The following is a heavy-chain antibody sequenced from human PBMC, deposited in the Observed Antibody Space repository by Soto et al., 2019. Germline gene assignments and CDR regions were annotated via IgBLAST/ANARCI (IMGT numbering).Heavy chain of an antibody. V-gene: IGHV3-30*18. D-gene: IGHD6-6*01. CDR3: AKCYSSSHAHFEF. CDR2: ISYDGSNK. CDR1: GFTFSSYG. J-gene: IGHJ4*02. Sequence: PWGSRRLSCAASGFTFSSYGMPWVRQAPGKGLEWVAVISYDGSNKYYADSVKGRFNISRDNYKNTLYLQMNSLRAEDTAVYYCAKCYSSSHAHFEFWGPGTPVTV.